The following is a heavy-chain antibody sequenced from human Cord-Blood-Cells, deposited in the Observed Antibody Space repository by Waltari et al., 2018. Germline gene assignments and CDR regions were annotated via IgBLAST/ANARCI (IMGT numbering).Heavy chain of an antibody. CDR1: GFLFSSYS. V-gene: IGHV3-48*02. J-gene: IGHJ5*02. D-gene: IGHD1-26*01. CDR2: ISSSSSTI. CDR3: ARDRGARSWFDP. Sequence: EVQLVESGGGLVQPGGSLRLSCTAFGFLFSSYSRHWVGQAPGKGLEWVSYISSSSSTIYYADSVKGRFTISRDNAKNSLYLQMNSLRDEDTAVYYCARDRGARSWFDPWGQGTLVTVSS.